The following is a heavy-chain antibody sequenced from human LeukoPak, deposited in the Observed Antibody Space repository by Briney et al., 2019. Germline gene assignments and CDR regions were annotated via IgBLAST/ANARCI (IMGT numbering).Heavy chain of an antibody. Sequence: ASVKVSCQATVYTFTSYAMHWVRPAPGQRLEWMGWINAGNGNTKYSQKCQGRVTINRDTSASTAYMELSSLRSEDTAVYYCERGNRYSGSYPFDYWGQGTLVTVSS. V-gene: IGHV1-3*01. CDR1: VYTFTSYA. CDR2: INAGNGNT. J-gene: IGHJ4*02. D-gene: IGHD1-26*01. CDR3: ERGNRYSGSYPFDY.